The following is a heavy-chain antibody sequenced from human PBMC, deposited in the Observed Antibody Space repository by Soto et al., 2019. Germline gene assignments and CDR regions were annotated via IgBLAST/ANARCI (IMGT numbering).Heavy chain of an antibody. CDR3: TRGPQQYGDYGEYFHH. V-gene: IGHV1-2*02. J-gene: IGHJ1*01. CDR1: GYTFTAYY. CDR2: INPKSGDT. D-gene: IGHD4-17*01. Sequence: QVQLVQSGAEVKKPGASVAVSCKASGYTFTAYYLHWMRQAPGQGLEWMGWINPKSGDTDSAQKFQGRVTLTRDTSITTVYMRLSRLRSDDTAIYYCTRGPQQYGDYGEYFHHWGQGTLVTVSS.